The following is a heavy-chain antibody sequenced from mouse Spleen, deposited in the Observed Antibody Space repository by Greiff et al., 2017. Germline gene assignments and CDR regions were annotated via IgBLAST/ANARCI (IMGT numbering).Heavy chain of an antibody. J-gene: IGHJ1*01. CDR1: GFTFSSFG. CDR2: ISSGSSTI. CDR3: ARGGNYYGSSYDWYFDV. V-gene: IGHV5-17*02. D-gene: IGHD1-1*01. Sequence: DVKLVESGGGLVQPGGSRKLSCAASGFTFSSFGMHWVRQAPEKGLEWVAYISSGSSTIYYADTVKGRFTISRDNPKNTLFLQMTSLRSEDTAMYYCARGGNYYGSSYDWYFDVWGAGTTVTVSS.